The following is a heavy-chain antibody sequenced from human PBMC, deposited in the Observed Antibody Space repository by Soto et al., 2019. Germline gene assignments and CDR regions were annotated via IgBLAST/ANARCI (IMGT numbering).Heavy chain of an antibody. Sequence: QVQLVESGGGVVQPGRSLRLSCAASGFTFSSYGMHWVRQAPGKGLEWVAVIWYDGSNKYYADSVKGRFTISRDNSKNTLYLQMNSLRAEDTAVYYCARDVYQLPEFEYYGMDVWGQGTTVTVSS. D-gene: IGHD2-2*01. CDR3: ARDVYQLPEFEYYGMDV. J-gene: IGHJ6*02. V-gene: IGHV3-33*01. CDR1: GFTFSSYG. CDR2: IWYDGSNK.